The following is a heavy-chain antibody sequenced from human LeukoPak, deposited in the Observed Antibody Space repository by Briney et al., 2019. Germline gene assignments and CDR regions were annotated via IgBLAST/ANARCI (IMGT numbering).Heavy chain of an antibody. Sequence: KPSETLSLTCAVYGGSFSGYYWSWIRQPPGKGLEWIGEINHSGSTNYNPSLKSRVTISVDTSKNQFSLRLNSVTAADTAVYYCARGTLMWFGAKMEYYFDSWGQGTPLTVSS. V-gene: IGHV4-34*01. CDR2: INHSGST. D-gene: IGHD3-10*01. CDR3: ARGTLMWFGAKMEYYFDS. J-gene: IGHJ4*02. CDR1: GGSFSGYY.